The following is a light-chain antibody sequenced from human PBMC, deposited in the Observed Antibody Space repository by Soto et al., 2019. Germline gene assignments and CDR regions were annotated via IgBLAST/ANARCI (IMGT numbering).Light chain of an antibody. CDR2: TAS. V-gene: IGKV1-9*01. J-gene: IGKJ4*01. Sequence: DIQMTQSPSTLSASVGDRVTITCRASQRISRYLAWYQQKPGEAPKLLIYTASTLQSGVPSRFSGSGSGTEFTLTITSLQPEDFAAYYCQQLNSYPLTFGGGTKVDIK. CDR3: QQLNSYPLT. CDR1: QRISRY.